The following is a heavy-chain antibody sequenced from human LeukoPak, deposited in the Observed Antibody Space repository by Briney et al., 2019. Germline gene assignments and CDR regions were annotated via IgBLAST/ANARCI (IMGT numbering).Heavy chain of an antibody. V-gene: IGHV1-2*02. CDR3: ARGLPGTTITGSFDY. CDR1: GYTFTGYY. Sequence: ASVKLSCKASGYTFTGYYVHWVRQAPGQGLEWMGGISGNSGGTNYAEKFQGRFTVTRDTSISTAYMELSSLRPDDTAVYYCARGLPGTTITGSFDYWGQGTLVTVSS. J-gene: IGHJ4*02. CDR2: ISGNSGGT. D-gene: IGHD5-24*01.